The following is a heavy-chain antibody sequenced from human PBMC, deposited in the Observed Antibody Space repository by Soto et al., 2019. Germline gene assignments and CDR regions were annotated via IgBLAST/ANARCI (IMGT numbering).Heavy chain of an antibody. CDR3: ARGGLWLQPVDY. Sequence: QVQLVQSGAEVKKPGASVKVSCKASGYTFTGYYMHWVRQAPGQGLEWMGWINPNSGGTHYEQKFQGRVTMARDTSISTAYMELSRLRSDDTAVYYCARGGLWLQPVDYWGQGTLVTVSS. V-gene: IGHV1-2*02. D-gene: IGHD5-12*01. CDR2: INPNSGGT. J-gene: IGHJ4*02. CDR1: GYTFTGYY.